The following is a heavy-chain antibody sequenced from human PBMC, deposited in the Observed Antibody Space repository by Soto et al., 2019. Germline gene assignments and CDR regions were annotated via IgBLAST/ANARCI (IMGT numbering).Heavy chain of an antibody. J-gene: IGHJ5*02. CDR3: TRDPRNYYDTSGSANWFDP. CDR2: IRSKTNNYAT. V-gene: IGHV3-73*01. D-gene: IGHD3-22*01. Sequence: PGGSLRLSCAASAASGFTFSGSAMHWVRQASGKGLEWVGRIRSKTNNYATAYAASVKGRFTISRDDSKNTAYLQMNSLKTEDTAVYYCTRDPRNYYDTSGSANWFDPWGQGTLVTVSS. CDR1: AASGFTFSGSA.